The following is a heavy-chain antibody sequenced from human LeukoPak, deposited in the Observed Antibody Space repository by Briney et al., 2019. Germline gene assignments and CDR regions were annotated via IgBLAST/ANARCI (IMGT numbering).Heavy chain of an antibody. Sequence: SETLSLTCAVSGGSISSSNWWSWVRQPPGKGLEWIGEIYHSGSTNYNPSLKSRVTISVDKSKNQFSLKLSSVTAADTAVYYCASVVVIPRLLYFDLWGRGTLVTVSS. D-gene: IGHD3-22*01. CDR1: GGSISSSNW. CDR3: ASVVVIPRLLYFDL. CDR2: IYHSGST. J-gene: IGHJ2*01. V-gene: IGHV4-4*02.